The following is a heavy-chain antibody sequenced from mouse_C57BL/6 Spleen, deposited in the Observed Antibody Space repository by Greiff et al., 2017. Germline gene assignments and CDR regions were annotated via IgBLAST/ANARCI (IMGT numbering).Heavy chain of an antibody. V-gene: IGHV1-82*01. J-gene: IGHJ2*01. CDR2: IYPGDGDT. CDR1: GYAFSSSW. CDR3: ARGGPDSSWGPFDY. D-gene: IGHD4-1*01. Sequence: VQLQQSGPELVKPGASVKISCKASGYAFSSSWMNWVKQRPGKGLEWIGRIYPGDGDTNYNGKFKGKATLTADKSSSTAYMQLSSLTSEDSAVYFCARGGPDSSWGPFDYWGQGTTLTVSS.